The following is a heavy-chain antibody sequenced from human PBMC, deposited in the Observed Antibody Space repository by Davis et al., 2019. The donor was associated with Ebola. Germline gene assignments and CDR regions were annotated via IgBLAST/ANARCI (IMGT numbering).Heavy chain of an antibody. CDR3: ARGRYNWNDAQNRAFDN. D-gene: IGHD1-20*01. V-gene: IGHV4-31*03. Sequence: MPSETLSLTCTVSGGSITSNINYWNYYWTWIRHHPGEGLEWIGYIYHSGSTYYNPSLQSRVTMSVDTSKNQFSLKLTSVTAADTAVYYCARGRYNWNDAQNRAFDNWGQGTLVTVSA. CDR1: GGSITSNINYWNYY. J-gene: IGHJ4*02. CDR2: IYHSGST.